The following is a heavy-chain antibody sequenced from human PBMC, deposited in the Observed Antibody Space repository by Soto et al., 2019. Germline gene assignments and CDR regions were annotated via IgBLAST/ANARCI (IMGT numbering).Heavy chain of an antibody. V-gene: IGHV4-30-4*01. CDR3: AVGSSGFYYIY. CDR1: GGSISSGDYY. CDR2: IYYSGST. Sequence: SETLSLTCTVSGGSISSGDYYWSWIRQPPGKGLEWIGYIYYSGSTYYNPSLKSRVTISEDTSKNQFSLKLSSVTAADTAVYYCAVGSSGFYYIYWGQGIQVTVSS. J-gene: IGHJ4*02. D-gene: IGHD1-26*01.